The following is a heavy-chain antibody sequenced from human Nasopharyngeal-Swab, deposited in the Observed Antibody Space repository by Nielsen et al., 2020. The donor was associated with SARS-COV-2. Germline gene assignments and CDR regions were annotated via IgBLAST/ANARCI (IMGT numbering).Heavy chain of an antibody. CDR3: AKEREYYGSGSYCNWFDP. CDR1: GFTFSSYA. D-gene: IGHD3-10*01. J-gene: IGHJ5*02. V-gene: IGHV3-23*01. CDR2: ISGSGGST. Sequence: GESLKISCAASGFTFSSYAMRWGRQAPGKGLEWVSAISGSGGSTYYADSVKGRFTISRDNSKNTLYLQMNSLRAEDTAVYYCAKEREYYGSGSYCNWFDPWGQGTLVTVSS.